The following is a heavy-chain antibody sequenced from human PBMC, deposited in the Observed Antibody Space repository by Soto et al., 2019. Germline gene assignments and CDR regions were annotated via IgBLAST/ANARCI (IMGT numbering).Heavy chain of an antibody. CDR1: GFTFSNAW. Sequence: PGGSLRLSCAASGFTFSNAWMSWVRQAPGKGLEWVGRIKSKTDGGTTDYAAPVKGRFTISRDDSKNTLYLQMNSLKTEDTAVYYCTTVSMITFGGSVFDYWGQGTLVTVSS. V-gene: IGHV3-15*01. CDR2: IKSKTDGGTT. D-gene: IGHD3-16*01. CDR3: TTVSMITFGGSVFDY. J-gene: IGHJ4*02.